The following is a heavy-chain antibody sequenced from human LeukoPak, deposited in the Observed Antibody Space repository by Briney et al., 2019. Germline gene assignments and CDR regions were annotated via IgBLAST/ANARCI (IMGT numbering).Heavy chain of an antibody. CDR2: INSDGSSA. Sequence: PGGSLRLSCTASEFSFSNYWMHWVRQAPGKGLVWVSRINSDGSSAFYADSVKGRFTISRDNAKNTLYLQMNSLRAEDTAVYYCAKAKIIVVVTAIHFDYWGQGTLVTVSS. CDR3: AKAKIIVVVTAIHFDY. J-gene: IGHJ4*02. D-gene: IGHD2-21*02. CDR1: EFSFSNYW. V-gene: IGHV3-74*01.